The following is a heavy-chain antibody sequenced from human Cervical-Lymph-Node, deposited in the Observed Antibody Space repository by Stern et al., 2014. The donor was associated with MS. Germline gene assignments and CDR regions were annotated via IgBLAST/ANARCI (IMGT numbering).Heavy chain of an antibody. J-gene: IGHJ4*02. CDR1: GYTFTGYY. CDR2: VNPNSGGT. D-gene: IGHD3-22*01. V-gene: IGHV1-2*04. Sequence: VQLVHSGAEVKKPGASVKVSCKASGYTFTGYYMHWVRQAPGQGLEWMGCVNPNSGGTNYAQKFQGWVTMTRDTSISTAYMELSRLRSDDTAVYYCARDYYDSSGYYYPLDYWGQGTLVTVSS. CDR3: ARDYYDSSGYYYPLDY.